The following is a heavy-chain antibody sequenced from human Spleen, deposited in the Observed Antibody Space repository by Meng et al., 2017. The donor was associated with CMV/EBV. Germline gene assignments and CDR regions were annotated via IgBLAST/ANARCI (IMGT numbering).Heavy chain of an antibody. J-gene: IGHJ6*01. CDR1: GGSISSGGYY. Sequence: SETLSLTCTVSGGSISSGGYYWSWVRQSPGKGLEWIGYVYYTGGTYYNPSLKSRLTISVDTSKNQFSPKLGSVTAADTAVYHCVRDHTTGGMDVWGQGTTVTVSS. CDR3: VRDHTTGGMDV. D-gene: IGHD1-1*01. V-gene: IGHV4-31*03. CDR2: VYYTGGT.